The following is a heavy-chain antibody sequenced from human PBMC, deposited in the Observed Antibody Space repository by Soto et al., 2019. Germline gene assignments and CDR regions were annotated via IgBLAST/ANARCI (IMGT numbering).Heavy chain of an antibody. V-gene: IGHV3-53*01. J-gene: IGHJ3*02. D-gene: IGHD1-1*01. CDR2: LYDVDGT. Sequence: GGSLRLSCAAFGFTVSGKKYVAWVRQPPGKGLEWVSALYDVDGTYYADSVKGRFTTSSDSSRTIVYLQIHSLRPDDTAVYFCASWHLQEHAYDIWGQGTTVTVSS. CDR3: ASWHLQEHAYDI. CDR1: GFTVSGKKY.